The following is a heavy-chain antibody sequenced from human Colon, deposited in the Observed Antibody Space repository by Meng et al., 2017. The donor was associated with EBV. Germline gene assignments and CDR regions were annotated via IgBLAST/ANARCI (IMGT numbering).Heavy chain of an antibody. V-gene: IGHV4-34*02. CDR2: INHSGSA. D-gene: IGHD2-2*03. J-gene: IGHJ4*02. CDR1: GGSLSGYY. CDR3: ARTFGYCSNNNCPRTLGY. Sequence: QVTLKQWGVGLLKPSATLSLTCGCRGGSLSGYYWRWIRHFPGRTLEFIGDINHSGSANYNPSLRSRVTISVDTSKNQIFLNLHSVTAADTAVYHCARTFGYCSNNNCPRTLGYWGQGTLVTVSS.